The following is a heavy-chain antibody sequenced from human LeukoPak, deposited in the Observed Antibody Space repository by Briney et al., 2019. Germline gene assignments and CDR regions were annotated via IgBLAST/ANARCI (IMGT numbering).Heavy chain of an antibody. V-gene: IGHV1-2*02. J-gene: IGHJ4*02. CDR3: VRRMGHTAHDGLGAASIVDY. CDR2: INPNSGGT. D-gene: IGHD5-18*01. CDR1: GYTFTGYY. Sequence: ASVKVSCKASGYTFTGYYMHWVRQAPGQGLEWMGWINPNSGGTNYAQKFQGRVTMTRDTSISTAYMELSRLRSDDTAVYYCVRRMGHTAHDGLGAASIVDYWGQGTLVTVSS.